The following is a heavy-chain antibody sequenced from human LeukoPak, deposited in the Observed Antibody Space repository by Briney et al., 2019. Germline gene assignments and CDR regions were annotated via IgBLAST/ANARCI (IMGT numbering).Heavy chain of an antibody. CDR1: DGSITSYH. J-gene: IGHJ5*02. CDR3: ARVTIFGVARPNWFDP. Sequence: SETLSLTCSVSDGSITSYHWSWIRQPPGKGLEWIVYIYYGVSTNYNPSLKSRVTMSVDTSKNQFSLKLSSVTAADTAVYYCARVTIFGVARPNWFDPWGQGTLVTVSS. D-gene: IGHD3-3*01. CDR2: IYYGVST. V-gene: IGHV4-59*01.